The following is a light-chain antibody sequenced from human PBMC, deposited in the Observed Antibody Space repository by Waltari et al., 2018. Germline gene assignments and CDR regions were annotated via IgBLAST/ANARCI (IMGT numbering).Light chain of an antibody. CDR1: SSDVGTYNL. CDR2: EVN. CDR3: CSYAGSTSSVL. Sequence: QSALTQPASVSGSPGQSITISCTGTSSDVGTYNLVSWYQHHPGKAPRVMVYEVNKRPSGVSNRFSGSKSVNTASLTISGLQAENEADYYCCSYAGSTSSVLLGGGTKLTVL. J-gene: IGLJ2*01. V-gene: IGLV2-23*02.